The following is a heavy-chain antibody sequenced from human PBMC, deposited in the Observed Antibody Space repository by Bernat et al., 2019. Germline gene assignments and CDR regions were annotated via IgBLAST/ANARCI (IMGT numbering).Heavy chain of an antibody. CDR2: ISSSSSYI. V-gene: IGHV3-21*01. CDR1: GFTFSSYS. Sequence: EVQLVESGGGLVKPGGSLRLSCAASGFTFSSYSMNWVRQAPGKGLEWVSSISSSSSYIYYADSVKGRFTISRDNAKNSLYLQMNSLRAEDTAVYYCAKSPGSGWYFDYWGRGTLVTVSS. J-gene: IGHJ4*02. CDR3: AKSPGSGWYFDY. D-gene: IGHD6-19*01.